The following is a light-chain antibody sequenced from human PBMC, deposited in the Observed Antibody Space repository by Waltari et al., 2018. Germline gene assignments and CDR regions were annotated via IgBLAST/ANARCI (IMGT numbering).Light chain of an antibody. J-gene: IGKJ5*01. CDR1: QSVGSSD. CDR2: ATS. V-gene: IGKV3-20*01. Sequence: EIVLAQSPDTLSLSPGETATLSCRASQSVGSSDFIWYQQTPGQAPRLLIFATSYRATGTPDMFSGSGSGTDVTLTISRLEPEDVAIYYCQHYGISFPVTFGQGTRLEIK. CDR3: QHYGISFPVT.